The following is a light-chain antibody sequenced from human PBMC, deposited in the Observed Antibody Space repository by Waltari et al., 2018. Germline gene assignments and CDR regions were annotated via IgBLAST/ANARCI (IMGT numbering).Light chain of an antibody. J-gene: IGKJ1*01. CDR2: WAS. Sequence: DIVMTQSPASLAVSLGERATINCQSSQSVLYSSNNKNYLAWYQQKPGQPPKLLICWASTRESGVPDRFSGSGSGTDFTLTISSLQAEDVAVYYCQQYYSTPWTFGQGTKVEIK. CDR1: QSVLYSSNNKNY. V-gene: IGKV4-1*01. CDR3: QQYYSTPWT.